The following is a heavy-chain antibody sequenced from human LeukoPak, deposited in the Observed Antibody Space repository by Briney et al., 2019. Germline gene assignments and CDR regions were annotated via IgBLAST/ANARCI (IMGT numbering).Heavy chain of an antibody. CDR1: GGTFGSYA. D-gene: IGHD2-15*01. J-gene: IGHJ4*02. Sequence: SVKVSCKASGGTFGSYAISWVRQAPGQGLEWMGGIIPIFGTANYAQKFQGRVTITADESTSTAYMELSSLRSEDTAVYYCARGGYCSGGSCYSFDYWGQGTLVTVSS. CDR3: ARGGYCSGGSCYSFDY. V-gene: IGHV1-69*01. CDR2: IIPIFGTA.